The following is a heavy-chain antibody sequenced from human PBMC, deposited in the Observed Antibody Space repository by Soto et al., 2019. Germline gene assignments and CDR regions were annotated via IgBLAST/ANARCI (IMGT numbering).Heavy chain of an antibody. CDR1: GDSVSSDTAA. V-gene: IGHV6-1*01. CDR3: VGVTLFRGTDV. J-gene: IGHJ6*02. D-gene: IGHD3-10*01. CDR2: TYYRSKWNN. Sequence: PSQTLSLTCAISGDSVSSDTAAWIWVRQSPSRGLEWLERTYYRSKWNNDYALSVKSRITISPDTSQNQFSLDLDSVTPEDTAVYYCVGVTLFRGTDVRGQGTPVTVSS.